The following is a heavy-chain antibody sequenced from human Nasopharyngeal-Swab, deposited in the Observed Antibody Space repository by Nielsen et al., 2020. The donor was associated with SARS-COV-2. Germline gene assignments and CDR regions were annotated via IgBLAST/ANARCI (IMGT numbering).Heavy chain of an antibody. V-gene: IGHV3-30*18. Sequence: GGSLRLSCAASGLTFSSYGMHWVRQAPGKGLEWVAVISYDGSNKYYADSVKGRFTISRDNSKNTLYLQMNSLRAEDTAVYYCAKDRYYDFWSGYYTKDYWGQGTLVTVSS. J-gene: IGHJ4*02. CDR1: GLTFSSYG. D-gene: IGHD3-3*01. CDR2: ISYDGSNK. CDR3: AKDRYYDFWSGYYTKDY.